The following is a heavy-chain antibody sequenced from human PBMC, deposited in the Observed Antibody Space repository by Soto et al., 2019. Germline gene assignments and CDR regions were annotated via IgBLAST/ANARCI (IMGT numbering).Heavy chain of an antibody. CDR3: ATLRYSSGWGAFDI. CDR2: ISYDGSNK. D-gene: IGHD6-19*01. Sequence: PGGSLRLSCAASGFTFSSYAMHWVRQAPGKGLECVAVISYDGSNKYYADSVKGRFTISRDNAKNTLYLQMNSLRAEDTAVYYCATLRYSSGWGAFDIWGQGTMVTVSS. J-gene: IGHJ3*02. V-gene: IGHV3-30-3*01. CDR1: GFTFSSYA.